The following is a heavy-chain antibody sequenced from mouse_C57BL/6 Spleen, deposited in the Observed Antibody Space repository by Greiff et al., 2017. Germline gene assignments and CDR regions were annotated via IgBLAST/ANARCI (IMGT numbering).Heavy chain of an antibody. CDR3: ARSFITTVVALTDYAMDY. CDR1: GYSFTDYN. Sequence: VQLQQSGPELVKPGASVKISCKASGYSFTDYNMNWVKQSNGKSLEWIGVINPNYGTTSYNQKFKGKATLTVDQSSSTAYMQLNSLTSEDSAVYYCARSFITTVVALTDYAMDYWGQGTSVTVSS. V-gene: IGHV1-39*01. J-gene: IGHJ4*01. CDR2: INPNYGTT. D-gene: IGHD1-1*01.